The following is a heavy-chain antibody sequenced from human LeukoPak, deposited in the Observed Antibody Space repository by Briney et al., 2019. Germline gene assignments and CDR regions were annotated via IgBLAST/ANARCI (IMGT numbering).Heavy chain of an antibody. CDR2: IIPLFRTA. CDR3: ARIMEYCSGTSCYYGMDV. CDR1: GGTFNNYA. J-gene: IGHJ6*02. V-gene: IGHV1-69*01. D-gene: IGHD2-2*01. Sequence: SVKVSCKTSGGTFNNYATNWVRQAPGQGLEWMGGIIPLFRTANYAQNFQGRVTITADESTRTAYMELSSLRSEDTAVYYCARIMEYCSGTSCYYGMDVWGQGTTVTVSS.